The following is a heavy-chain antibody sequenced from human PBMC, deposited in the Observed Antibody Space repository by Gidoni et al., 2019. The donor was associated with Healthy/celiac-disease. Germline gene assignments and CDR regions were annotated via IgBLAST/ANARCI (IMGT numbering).Heavy chain of an antibody. D-gene: IGHD3-16*01. Sequence: EVQLLVYGGGLVQPGGSLRLSCEASGSTFSSYAMSWVRQAPGQGLVWVSAISGSGGSTYYADSVKGRFTISRDNSKNTLYLQMNSLRAEDTAVYYCAKLTFMRSNFDYWGQGTLVTVSS. V-gene: IGHV3-23*01. J-gene: IGHJ4*02. CDR1: GSTFSSYA. CDR3: AKLTFMRSNFDY. CDR2: ISGSGGST.